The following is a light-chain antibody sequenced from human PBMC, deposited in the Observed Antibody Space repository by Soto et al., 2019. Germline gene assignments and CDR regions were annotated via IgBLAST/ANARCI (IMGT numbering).Light chain of an antibody. Sequence: TQMTQSPSTLSASVGDSVSITCRASRDIGTWLAWFQQKPGRAPNLLIYRASTLARGVPSRFNGSGSGTEFTLSISSLQPDDFATDYCHRYETYPPAFGGGTKVDIK. J-gene: IGKJ4*01. CDR2: RAS. V-gene: IGKV1-5*03. CDR1: RDIGTW. CDR3: HRYETYPPA.